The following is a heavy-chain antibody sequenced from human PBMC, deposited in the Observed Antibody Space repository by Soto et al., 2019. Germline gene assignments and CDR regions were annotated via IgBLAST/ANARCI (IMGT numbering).Heavy chain of an antibody. CDR2: ISYDGSNK. Sequence: QVQLVESGGGVVQPGRSLRLSCAASGFTFSSYGMHWVRQAPGKGLEWVAVISYDGSNKYYADSVKGRFTISRDNSKNTLYLQMNSLRAEDTAVYYCAKEATRDYFDYWGQGTLVTVSS. J-gene: IGHJ4*02. CDR1: GFTFSSYG. CDR3: AKEATRDYFDY. D-gene: IGHD2-2*01. V-gene: IGHV3-30*18.